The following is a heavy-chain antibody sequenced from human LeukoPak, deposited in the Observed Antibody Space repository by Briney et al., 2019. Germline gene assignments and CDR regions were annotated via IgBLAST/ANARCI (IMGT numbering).Heavy chain of an antibody. CDR2: ISGGGGST. V-gene: IGHV3-23*01. D-gene: IGHD1-26*01. J-gene: IGHJ4*02. CDR1: GFTFSNYA. Sequence: PGGSLRLSCTASGFTFSNYAMNWVRQAPGKGLEWVSTISGGGGSTYYADSVKGRFTIARDNSKNTLYLQMNSLTAEDTAIYYCAKVVSGSYDYWGQGTLVTVSS. CDR3: AKVVSGSYDY.